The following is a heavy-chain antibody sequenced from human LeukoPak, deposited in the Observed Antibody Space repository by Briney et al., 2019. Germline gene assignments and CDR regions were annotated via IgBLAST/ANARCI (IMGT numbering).Heavy chain of an antibody. Sequence: ASVKVSCKASVYTFTVYYMHWVRHAPGQGLEWMGWINPNSGGTNYAQKFQGRVTMTRDTSISTAYMELSRLRSDDTAVYYFGREPRGGVVVPAATGYYYGMDVWGQGTTVTVSS. V-gene: IGHV1-2*02. D-gene: IGHD2-2*01. CDR3: GREPRGGVVVPAATGYYYGMDV. CDR2: INPNSGGT. J-gene: IGHJ6*02. CDR1: VYTFTVYY.